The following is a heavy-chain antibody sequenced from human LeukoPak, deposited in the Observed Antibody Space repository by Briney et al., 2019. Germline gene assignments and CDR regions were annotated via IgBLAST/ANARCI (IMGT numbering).Heavy chain of an antibody. D-gene: IGHD3-9*01. CDR1: GFTFSSDW. J-gene: IGHJ4*02. V-gene: IGHV3-7*03. Sequence: PGGSLRLSYAAAGFTFSSDWMSWGRQAPGKGLEWVANIKQDGSEKYYVDSVKGRFTISRDNAKNSLYLQMNSLRAEDTAAYYCATDYDILTGYLPAHYWGQGTLVTVSS. CDR2: IKQDGSEK. CDR3: ATDYDILTGYLPAHY.